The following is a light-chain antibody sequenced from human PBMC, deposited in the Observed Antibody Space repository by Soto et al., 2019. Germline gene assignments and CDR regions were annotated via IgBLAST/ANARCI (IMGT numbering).Light chain of an antibody. CDR3: QQYYSAPCT. CDR1: QSVLYNSNNKNF. J-gene: IGKJ2*02. Sequence: DIVMTQSPDSLAVSLGERATINCKSSQSVLYNSNNKNFLAWYQQKPRQPPKLLIYWASTRESGVPDRFSGSGSGTDFTLTISSLQAEDVAVYYCQQYYSAPCTFGQGTKLEIK. V-gene: IGKV4-1*01. CDR2: WAS.